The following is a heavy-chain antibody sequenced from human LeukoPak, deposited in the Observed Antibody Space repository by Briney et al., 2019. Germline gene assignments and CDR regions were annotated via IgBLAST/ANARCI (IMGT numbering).Heavy chain of an antibody. CDR3: AKAGAYSSSSYDY. J-gene: IGHJ4*02. CDR1: GFTFTNAW. V-gene: IGHV3-23*01. CDR2: TSASGAST. Sequence: GGSLRLSCVDSGFTFTNAWMSWVRQAPGKGLEWVSATSASGASTYYADSVKGRFTISRDISKNTLYLQMNSLRDEDTALYYCAKAGAYSSSSYDYWGQGALVTVSS. D-gene: IGHD6-6*01.